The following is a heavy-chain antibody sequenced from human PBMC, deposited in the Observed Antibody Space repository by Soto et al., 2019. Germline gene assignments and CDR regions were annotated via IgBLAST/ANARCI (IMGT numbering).Heavy chain of an antibody. CDR3: AKANVVVVPAASYYFDY. J-gene: IGHJ4*02. CDR1: GFTFSSYA. V-gene: IGHV3-23*01. D-gene: IGHD2-2*01. CDR2: ISGSGGST. Sequence: PGGSLRLSSAASGFTFSSYAMSWVRQAPGKGLEWVSAISGSGGSTYYADSVKGRFTISRDNSKNTLYLQMNSLRAEDTAVYYCAKANVVVVPAASYYFDYWGQGTLVTVSS.